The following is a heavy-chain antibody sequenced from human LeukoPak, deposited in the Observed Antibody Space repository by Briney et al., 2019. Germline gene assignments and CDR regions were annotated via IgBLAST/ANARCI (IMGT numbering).Heavy chain of an antibody. CDR2: IKTEIESYAT. CDR3: SRRLATTTGPFL. J-gene: IGHJ4*02. D-gene: IGHD5-24*01. CDR1: GFSLSVSD. V-gene: IGHV3-73*01. Sequence: GGSLRLSCSASGFSLSVSDIHWVRQAPGKGLEWVARIKTEIESYATAYAASVKGRFTVSRDDSLNTAYLQMNSLKTEDTAIYYCSRRLATTTGPFLWGQGILVTVSS.